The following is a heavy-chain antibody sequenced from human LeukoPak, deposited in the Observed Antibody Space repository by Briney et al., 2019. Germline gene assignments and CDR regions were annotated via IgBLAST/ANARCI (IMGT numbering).Heavy chain of an antibody. CDR3: ARGGGSGRGNWFDP. CDR1: GGSINSGGYY. Sequence: PSETLSLTCTVSGGSINSGGYYWSWIRQPPGKGLEWIGYVYYSGSTNYNPSLKSRVTISVDTSKSQFSLKLTSVTAADTAVYYCARGGGSGRGNWFDPWGQGSLVIVSS. J-gene: IGHJ5*02. CDR2: VYYSGST. V-gene: IGHV4-61*08. D-gene: IGHD3-10*01.